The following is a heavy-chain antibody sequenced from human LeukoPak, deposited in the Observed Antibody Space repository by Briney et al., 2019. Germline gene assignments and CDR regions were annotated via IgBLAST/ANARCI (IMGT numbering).Heavy chain of an antibody. D-gene: IGHD4-23*01. CDR3: ASSTTVVTPFDY. V-gene: IGHV3-7*01. Sequence: GSLRLSCAASGFTFSSYWMSWVRQAPGKGLEWVANIKQDGSEKYYVDSVKGRFTISRDNAKNSLYLQMNSLRAEDTAVYYCASSTTVVTPFDYWGQGTLIAVSS. CDR2: IKQDGSEK. CDR1: GFTFSSYW. J-gene: IGHJ4*02.